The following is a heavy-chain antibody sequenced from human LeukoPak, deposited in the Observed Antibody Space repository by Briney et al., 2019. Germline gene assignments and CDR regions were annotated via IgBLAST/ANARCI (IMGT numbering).Heavy chain of an antibody. V-gene: IGHV3-66*01. CDR1: GFTVSSNY. Sequence: GGSLRLSCAASGFTVSSNYMSWVRQAPGKGLEWVSVIYSGGSTYYADSVKGRFTISRDDSKNTLYLQMNSLRAEDTAVYYCAGVGDIAALAAWFDPWGQGTLVTVSS. D-gene: IGHD6-6*01. J-gene: IGHJ5*02. CDR2: IYSGGST. CDR3: AGVGDIAALAAWFDP.